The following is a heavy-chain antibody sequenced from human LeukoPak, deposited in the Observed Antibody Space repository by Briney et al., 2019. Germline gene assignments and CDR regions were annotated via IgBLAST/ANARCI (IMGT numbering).Heavy chain of an antibody. CDR1: GFTFDDYA. J-gene: IGHJ4*02. CDR3: AKPQTQWLAFDY. V-gene: IGHV3-9*01. Sequence: GGSLRLSCAASGFTFDDYAMHWVRQAPGKGLEWVSGISWNSGSIGYADSVKGRFTISRDNAKNSLYLQMNSLRAEDTALYYCAKPQTQWLAFDYWGQGTLVTVSS. CDR2: ISWNSGSI. D-gene: IGHD6-19*01.